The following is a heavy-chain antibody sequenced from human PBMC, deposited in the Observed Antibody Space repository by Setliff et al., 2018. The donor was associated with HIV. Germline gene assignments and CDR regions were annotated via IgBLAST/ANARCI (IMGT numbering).Heavy chain of an antibody. CDR2: ISHDGNNK. J-gene: IGHJ6*03. CDR1: GFTFSSYS. CDR3: RRFMHV. Sequence: GGSLRLSCEASGFTFSSYSFHWVRQAPGKGLEWVTLISHDGNNKFYAPSVKGRFTISRDNARNTLYLQMSGLRAEDSAVYYCRRFMHVWGKGTTVTVSS. V-gene: IGHV3-30*07.